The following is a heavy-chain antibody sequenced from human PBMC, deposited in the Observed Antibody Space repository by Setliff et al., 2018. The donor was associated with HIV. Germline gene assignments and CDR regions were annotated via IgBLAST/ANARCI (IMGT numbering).Heavy chain of an antibody. CDR2: IKQDGSEE. CDR3: ARTSAGGQENDC. CDR1: GFTFSSYW. Sequence: GGSLRLSCAASGFTFSSYWMSWVRQPPGKGLEWVANIKQDGSEEYRVDSVKGRFTISRDNAKNSLYLQLNSLRADDTALYYCARTSAGGQENDCWGQGTLVTVSS. D-gene: IGHD3-10*01. V-gene: IGHV3-7*03. J-gene: IGHJ4*02.